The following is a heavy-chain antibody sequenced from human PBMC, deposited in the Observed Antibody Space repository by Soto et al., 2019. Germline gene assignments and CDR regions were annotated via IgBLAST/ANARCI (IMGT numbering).Heavy chain of an antibody. CDR1: GDSVSSDSAT. J-gene: IGHJ5*02. Sequence: PSQTLSLTCAISGDSVSSDSATWNWIRQSPSRGLEWLGRTYYRSKWFNDYAVSVKSRITINPDTSKNQFSLQLDSVTPDDTAVYYCARAHSGSDRYSLEPSDPWGQGTLVSVSS. V-gene: IGHV6-1*01. CDR2: TYYRSKWFN. D-gene: IGHD5-18*01. CDR3: ARAHSGSDRYSLEPSDP.